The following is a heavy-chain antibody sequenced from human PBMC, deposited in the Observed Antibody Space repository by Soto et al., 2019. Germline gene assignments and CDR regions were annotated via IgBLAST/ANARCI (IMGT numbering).Heavy chain of an antibody. CDR1: GYTFTSYD. Sequence: WASVKVSCKASGYTFTSYDINWVRQATGQGLEWMGWMNPNSGNTGYAQKFQGRVTMTRNTSISTAYMELSSLRSEDTAVYYCARGSPNSSSWYSGYYVWGSYPTHDAFDIWGQGTMVTVSS. V-gene: IGHV1-8*01. CDR3: ARGSPNSSSWYSGYYVWGSYPTHDAFDI. CDR2: MNPNSGNT. J-gene: IGHJ3*02. D-gene: IGHD3-16*02.